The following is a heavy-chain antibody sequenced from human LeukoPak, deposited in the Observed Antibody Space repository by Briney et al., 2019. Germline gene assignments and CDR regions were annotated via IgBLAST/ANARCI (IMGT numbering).Heavy chain of an antibody. J-gene: IGHJ4*02. D-gene: IGHD6-19*01. CDR1: GFTFSSYA. CDR2: ISYDGSNK. Sequence: PGGSLRLSCAASGFTFSSYAMHWVRQAPGKGPKWVAAISYDGSNKKYADSVKGRFTISRDNSKNMLYLQMNSLRAEDRTVYYCARGVRIAVAGYIDYWGQGTLVTVSS. CDR3: ARGVRIAVAGYIDY. V-gene: IGHV3-30*04.